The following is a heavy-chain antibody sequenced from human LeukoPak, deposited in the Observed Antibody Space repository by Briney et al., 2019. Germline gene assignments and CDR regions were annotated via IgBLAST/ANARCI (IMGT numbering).Heavy chain of an antibody. D-gene: IGHD1-26*01. CDR2: IYSGGST. J-gene: IGHJ4*02. CDR1: GFTVSSNY. CDR3: ARDLGYSGSYNFDY. V-gene: IGHV3-66*01. Sequence: GGSLRLSCAASGFTVSSNYMSWVRQAPGKGLEWVSVIYSGGSTYYADSVKGRFTISRDNSKNTLYLQMNSLRAEDTAVYYCARDLGYSGSYNFDYWGQGTLVTVSS.